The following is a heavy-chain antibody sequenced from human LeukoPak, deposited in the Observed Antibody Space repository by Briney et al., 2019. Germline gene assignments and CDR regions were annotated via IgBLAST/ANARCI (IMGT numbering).Heavy chain of an antibody. Sequence: ASVKVSCKASGYTFTSYGISWVRQATGQGLEWMGWMNPNSGNTGYAQKFQGRVTMTRSIFISTAYMELSSLRSEDTAVYYCARVEFISGYSHVYWGQGTLVTVSS. J-gene: IGHJ4*02. CDR1: GYTFTSYG. D-gene: IGHD3-22*01. V-gene: IGHV1-8*02. CDR3: ARVEFISGYSHVY. CDR2: MNPNSGNT.